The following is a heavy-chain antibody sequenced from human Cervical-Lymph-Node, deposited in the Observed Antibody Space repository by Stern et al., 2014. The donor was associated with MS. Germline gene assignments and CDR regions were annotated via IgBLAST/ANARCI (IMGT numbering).Heavy chain of an antibody. V-gene: IGHV3-30*01. J-gene: IGHJ4*02. CDR3: AREGEKASTTAFGS. CDR1: GFTFRNYA. Sequence: QVQLVESGGGAVQPGKSLRLSCAASGFTFRNYAMHWVRQAPGKGLEWVAAISHDGNEKYYADSLRGRFTISRDNSRNTLYLQMNSLGADDTAVYYCAREGEKASTTAFGSWGQGTLVTVS. D-gene: IGHD3-16*01. CDR2: ISHDGNEK.